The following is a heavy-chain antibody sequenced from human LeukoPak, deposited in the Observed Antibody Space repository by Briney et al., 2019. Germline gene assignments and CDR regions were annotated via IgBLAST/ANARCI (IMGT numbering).Heavy chain of an antibody. Sequence: SKTLSLTCTVSGGSISTYYWSWIRQPPGKGLEWIGYIYNSGSTNYNPSLKSRVTISVDTSKNQFSLKLSSVTAADTAVYYCASLTMVRGVKADYWGQGTLVTVSS. CDR1: GGSISTYY. D-gene: IGHD3-10*01. V-gene: IGHV4-59*08. CDR3: ASLTMVRGVKADY. CDR2: IYNSGST. J-gene: IGHJ4*02.